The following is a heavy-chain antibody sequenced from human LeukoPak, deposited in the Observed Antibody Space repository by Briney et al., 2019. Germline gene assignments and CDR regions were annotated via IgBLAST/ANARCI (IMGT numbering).Heavy chain of an antibody. Sequence: GASVKVSCKASGYTFTSYYMHWVRQAPGQGLEWMGWINTNTGNPTYAQGFTGRFVFSLDTSVSTAYLQISSLKAEDTAVYYCARGSVADWFDPWGQGTLVTVSS. J-gene: IGHJ5*02. CDR1: GYTFTSYY. V-gene: IGHV7-4-1*02. D-gene: IGHD6-19*01. CDR2: INTNTGNP. CDR3: ARGSVADWFDP.